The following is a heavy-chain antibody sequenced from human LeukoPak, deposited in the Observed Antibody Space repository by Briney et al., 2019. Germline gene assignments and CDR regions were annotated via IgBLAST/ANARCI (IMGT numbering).Heavy chain of an antibody. CDR1: GYTFTSYY. J-gene: IGHJ6*02. CDR2: INPSGGST. D-gene: IGHD2-2*01. V-gene: IGHV1-46*01. Sequence: ASVKVSCKASGYTFTSYYMHWVRQAPGQGLEWMGIINPSGGSTSYAQKFQGRATMTRDTSTSTVYMELSSLRSEDTAVYYCARDRSVVVPAAMNYYYGMDVWGQGTTVTVSS. CDR3: ARDRSVVVPAAMNYYYGMDV.